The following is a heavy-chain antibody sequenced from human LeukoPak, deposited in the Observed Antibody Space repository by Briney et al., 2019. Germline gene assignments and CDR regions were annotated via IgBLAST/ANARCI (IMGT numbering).Heavy chain of an antibody. CDR3: ARELQS. D-gene: IGHD4-11*01. CDR1: GGSISSGSYY. V-gene: IGHV4-61*02. CDR2: IYTSGST. Sequence: PSQTLSLTCTVSGGSISSGSYYWSWIRQPAGKGLEWIGRIYTSGSTNYNPSLKSRVTISVDTSKNQFSLKLSSVTAADTAVYYCARELQSWGQGTMVTVSS. J-gene: IGHJ3*01.